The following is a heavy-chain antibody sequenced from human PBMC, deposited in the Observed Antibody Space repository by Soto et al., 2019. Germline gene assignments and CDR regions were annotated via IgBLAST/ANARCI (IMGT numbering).Heavy chain of an antibody. D-gene: IGHD2-2*01. J-gene: IGHJ6*02. CDR1: GFTFSSYA. V-gene: IGHV3-23*01. Sequence: EVQLLESGGGLVQPGGSLRLSCAASGFTFSSYAMSWVRQAPGKGLEWVSAISGSGGSTYYADSVKGRFTISRDNSKNTLYQQMNSLRAEDTAVYYCAKRMPYGYYYYDGMDVWGQGTTVTVSS. CDR3: AKRMPYGYYYYDGMDV. CDR2: ISGSGGST.